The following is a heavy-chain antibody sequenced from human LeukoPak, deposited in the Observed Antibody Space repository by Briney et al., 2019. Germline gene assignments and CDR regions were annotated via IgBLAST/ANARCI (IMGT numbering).Heavy chain of an antibody. CDR1: GGSISSSSYY. Sequence: SETLSLTCTVSGGSISSSSYYWGWIRQPPGKGLEWIGSIYYSGSTYYNPSLKSRVTISVDTSKNQFSLKLSSVTAADTAVYYCARRRNLWFGINWFDPWGQGTLVTVSS. CDR2: IYYSGST. J-gene: IGHJ5*02. V-gene: IGHV4-39*07. CDR3: ARRRNLWFGINWFDP. D-gene: IGHD3-10*01.